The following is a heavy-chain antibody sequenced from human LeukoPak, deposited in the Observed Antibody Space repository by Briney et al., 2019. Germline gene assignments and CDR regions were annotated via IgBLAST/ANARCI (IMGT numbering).Heavy chain of an antibody. CDR3: ARGVRYHRFRFDY. CDR2: IYYSGST. V-gene: IGHV4-31*03. D-gene: IGHD3-9*01. J-gene: IGHJ4*02. CDR1: GGSISRGGYY. Sequence: SETLSLTCTVSGGSISRGGYYWSWIRQHPGKGLEWIGYIYYSGSTYYNPSLKSRVTISVDTSKNQFSLKLSSVTAADTAVYYCARGVRYHRFRFDYWGQGTLVTVSS.